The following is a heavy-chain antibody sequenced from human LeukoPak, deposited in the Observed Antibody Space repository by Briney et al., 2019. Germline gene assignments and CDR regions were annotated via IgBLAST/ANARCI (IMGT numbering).Heavy chain of an antibody. V-gene: IGHV1-69*04. J-gene: IGHJ4*02. Sequence: ASVKVSCKASGGTFSSYAISWVRQAPGQGLEWMGRIIPILGIANYAQKFQGRVTITADKSTSTAYMELSSLRSEDTAVYYCASCPSGDDRLFDYWGQGTLVTVSP. CDR2: IIPILGIA. D-gene: IGHD7-27*01. CDR3: ASCPSGDDRLFDY. CDR1: GGTFSSYA.